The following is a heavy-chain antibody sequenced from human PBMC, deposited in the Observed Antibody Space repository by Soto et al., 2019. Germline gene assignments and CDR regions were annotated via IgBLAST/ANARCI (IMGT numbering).Heavy chain of an antibody. V-gene: IGHV3-30*18. Sequence: QVQLVESGGGVVQPGTSLRLSGEASGFAFNKFGMHWVRQAPGKGLEWVAFISYDGSYQYYADSVQGRLTITRDNSMNTLNMQLNSLSREDTAVYYCAKGGEVGGVLGDHWGQGTLVTVSS. CDR2: ISYDGSYQ. D-gene: IGHD1-26*01. CDR1: GFAFNKFG. J-gene: IGHJ4*02. CDR3: AKGGEVGGVLGDH.